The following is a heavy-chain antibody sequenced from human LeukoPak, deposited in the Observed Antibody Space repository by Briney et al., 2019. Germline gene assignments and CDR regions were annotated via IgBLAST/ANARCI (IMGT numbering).Heavy chain of an antibody. CDR1: GFTFSSYA. V-gene: IGHV3-23*01. CDR3: ARERASTVTTFYGMDV. Sequence: GGSLRLSCAASGFTFSSYAMSWVRQAPGKGLEWVSAISGSGGSTYYADSVKGRFTISRDNAKNSLYLQMNSLRAEDTAVYYCARERASTVTTFYGMDVWGQGTTVTVSS. D-gene: IGHD4-17*01. CDR2: ISGSGGST. J-gene: IGHJ6*02.